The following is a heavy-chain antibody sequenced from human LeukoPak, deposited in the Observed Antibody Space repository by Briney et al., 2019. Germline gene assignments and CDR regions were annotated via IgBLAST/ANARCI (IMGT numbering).Heavy chain of an antibody. J-gene: IGHJ4*02. Sequence: ASVKVSCKASGGTFSSYAISWVRQAPEQGLEWMGWISAYNGNTNYAQKLQGRVTMTTDTSTSTAYMELRSLRSDDTAVYYCARWWLSGISDYWGQGTLVTVSS. CDR3: ARWWLSGISDY. D-gene: IGHD2-15*01. V-gene: IGHV1-18*01. CDR1: GGTFSSYA. CDR2: ISAYNGNT.